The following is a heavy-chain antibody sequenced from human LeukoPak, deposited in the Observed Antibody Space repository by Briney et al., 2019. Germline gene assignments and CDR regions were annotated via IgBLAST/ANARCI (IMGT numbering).Heavy chain of an antibody. CDR2: INAGNGNT. D-gene: IGHD4-17*01. Sequence: ASVKVSCKASGYTFTGYYMHWVRQAPGQRLEWMGWINAGNGNTKYSQKFQGRVTITRDTSASTAYMELSSLRSEDTAVYYCAGETTVTTSEAFDIWGQGTMVTVSS. CDR1: GYTFTGYY. CDR3: AGETTVTTSEAFDI. J-gene: IGHJ3*02. V-gene: IGHV1-3*01.